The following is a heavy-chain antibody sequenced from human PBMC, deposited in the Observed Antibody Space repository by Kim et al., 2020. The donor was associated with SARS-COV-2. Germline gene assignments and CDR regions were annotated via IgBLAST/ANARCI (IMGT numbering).Heavy chain of an antibody. V-gene: IGHV1-58*02. D-gene: IGHD3-22*01. CDR1: GFTFTSSA. CDR2: IVVGSGNT. J-gene: IGHJ4*02. CDR3: AAVIDRPRSGYYSAFDY. Sequence: SVKVSCKASGFTFTSSAMQWVRQARGQRLEWIGWIVVGSGNTNYAQKFQERVTITRDMSTSTAYMELSSLRSEDTAVYYCAAVIDRPRSGYYSAFDYWGQGTLVTVSS.